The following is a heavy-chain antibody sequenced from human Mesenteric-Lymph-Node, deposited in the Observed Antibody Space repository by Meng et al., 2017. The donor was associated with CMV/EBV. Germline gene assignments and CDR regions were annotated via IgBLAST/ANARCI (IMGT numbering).Heavy chain of an antibody. Sequence: GESLKISCAASGFTFSSYCMSWVRQAPGKGLEWVANIKQDGSEKYYVDSVKGRFTISRDNAKNSLYLQMNSLRAEDTAVYYCVKASSAGGWYYFDYWGQGTLVTVSS. CDR2: IKQDGSEK. CDR3: VKASSAGGWYYFDY. J-gene: IGHJ4*02. D-gene: IGHD6-19*01. CDR1: GFTFSSYC. V-gene: IGHV3-7*03.